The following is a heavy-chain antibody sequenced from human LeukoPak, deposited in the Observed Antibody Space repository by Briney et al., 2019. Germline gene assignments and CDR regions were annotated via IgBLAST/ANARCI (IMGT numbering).Heavy chain of an antibody. CDR1: ELTLGTFS. CDR2: ISSSSSTI. J-gene: IGHJ4*02. V-gene: IGHV3-48*01. D-gene: IGHD1-26*01. CDR3: ARDAFEEWWELPQADY. Sequence: GGSLSPSCAPPELTLGTFSMTWVRKPQGKGRKWVPSISSSSSTIYYADSVKGRFTISRDNAKNSLYLQMNSLRAEDTAVYYCARDAFEEWWELPQADYWGQGTLVTVSS.